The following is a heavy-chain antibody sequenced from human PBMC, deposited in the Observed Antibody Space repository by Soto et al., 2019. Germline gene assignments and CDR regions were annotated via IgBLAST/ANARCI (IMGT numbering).Heavy chain of an antibody. CDR2: IYYRGST. Sequence: PSATLSLTSAASGGSISSGGYSWNWIRQSPDKGLEWLGYIYYRGSTHYSPSFQSRVTMSIDTSRKQFSLNLTSATAADSAVYFCARGDALIYHFDFWGPGIVVTVSS. CDR1: GGSISSGGYS. D-gene: IGHD3-16*02. V-gene: IGHV4-30-2*06. CDR3: ARGDALIYHFDF. J-gene: IGHJ4*02.